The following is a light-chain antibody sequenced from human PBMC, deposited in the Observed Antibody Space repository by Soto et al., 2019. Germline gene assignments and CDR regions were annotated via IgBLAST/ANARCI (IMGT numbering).Light chain of an antibody. V-gene: IGLV2-8*01. CDR3: ISYAGSNNLV. CDR1: SSDVGGYNY. Sequence: QSALTQPPSASGSPGQSVTISCTGTSSDVGGYNYVSWYQQHPGKAPKVMIYEVSERPSGVPDRFSGSKSGNTASLTVSGLQAEDEADYYCISYAGSNNLVFGGGTKLTVL. J-gene: IGLJ3*02. CDR2: EVS.